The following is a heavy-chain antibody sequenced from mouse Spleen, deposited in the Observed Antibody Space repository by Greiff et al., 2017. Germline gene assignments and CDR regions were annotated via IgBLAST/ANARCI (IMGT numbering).Heavy chain of an antibody. CDR2: INPSTGGT. D-gene: IGHD2-2*01. CDR1: GYSFTGYY. J-gene: IGHJ2*01. CDR3: ARGGYDVLYFDY. V-gene: IGHV1-42*01. Sequence: EVQLQQSGPELVKPGASVKISCKASGYSFTGYYMNWVKQSPEKSLEWIGEINPSTGGTTYNQKFKAKATLTVDKSSSTAYMQLKSLTSEDSAVYYCARGGYDVLYFDYWGQGTTLTVSS.